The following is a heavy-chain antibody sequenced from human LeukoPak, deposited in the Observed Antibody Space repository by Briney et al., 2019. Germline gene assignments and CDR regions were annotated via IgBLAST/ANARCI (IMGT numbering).Heavy chain of an antibody. V-gene: IGHV3-20*04. CDR2: INWNCGST. Sequence: GGPLRLSCAASGFTFDDYGMSWVRQALGKGLEWVSGINWNCGSTGYVDSVKGRLTISRDNAKNSLYLQINSLRAEDTALYYCTRDAAYPDYWGQGTLVTVSS. D-gene: IGHD6-25*01. J-gene: IGHJ4*02. CDR3: TRDAAYPDY. CDR1: GFTFDDYG.